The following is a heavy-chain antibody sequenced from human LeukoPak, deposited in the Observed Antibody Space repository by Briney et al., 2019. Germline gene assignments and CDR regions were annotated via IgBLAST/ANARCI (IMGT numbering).Heavy chain of an antibody. V-gene: IGHV4-38-2*01. D-gene: IGHD3-16*02. CDR3: ARDKDDYVWGTYRW. CDR2: IYHTGST. J-gene: IGHJ4*02. CDR1: GYSISSGYY. Sequence: PSETLSLTCAVSGYSISSGYYWGWVRQAPGKGLEWIGSIYHTGSTDYNPSLKSRLTISVEMSKNQFSLNLRSVTAADTAVYYCARDKDDYVWGTYRWWGQGMLVTVSS.